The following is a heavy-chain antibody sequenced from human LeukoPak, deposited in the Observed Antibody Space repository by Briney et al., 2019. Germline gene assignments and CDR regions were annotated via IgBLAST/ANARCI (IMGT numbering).Heavy chain of an antibody. CDR3: ATDIFERWELLEDY. V-gene: IGHV1-2*02. D-gene: IGHD1-26*01. J-gene: IGHJ4*02. CDR2: INPNSGGT. Sequence: ASVKVSCKASGYTFTGYYMHWVRQAPGQGLEWMGWINPNSGGTNYAQKFQGRVTMTRDTSISTAYMELSRLRSDDTAVYYCATDIFERWELLEDYWGQGTLVTVSS. CDR1: GYTFTGYY.